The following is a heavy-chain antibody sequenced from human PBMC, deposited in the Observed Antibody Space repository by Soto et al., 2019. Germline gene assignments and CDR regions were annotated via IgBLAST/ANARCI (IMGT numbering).Heavy chain of an antibody. J-gene: IGHJ4*02. Sequence: SETLSLTCTVSGGSISHYYWSWIRQPPGKGLEWIGYIYYSGSTNYNPSLKSRVTISLDTSKNQFSLIVSSVTAADTAVYYCARQIYDSSGYYYAYWGQGTLVTVSS. CDR2: IYYSGST. V-gene: IGHV4-59*01. D-gene: IGHD3-22*01. CDR1: GGSISHYY. CDR3: ARQIYDSSGYYYAY.